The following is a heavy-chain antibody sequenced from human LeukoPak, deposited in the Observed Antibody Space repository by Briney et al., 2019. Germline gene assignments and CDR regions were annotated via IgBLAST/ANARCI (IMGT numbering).Heavy chain of an antibody. V-gene: IGHV3-7*01. CDR2: IKQDGSEK. Sequence: GGSLRLSCAASGFTFSSYAMSWVRQAPGKGLEWVANIKQDGSEKYYVDSVKGRFTISRDNAKNSLYLQMNSLRAEDTAVYYCAAFTYYNILTGYKAGSADYWGQGPLVTASS. CDR3: AAFTYYNILTGYKAGSADY. CDR1: GFTFSSYA. D-gene: IGHD3-9*01. J-gene: IGHJ4*02.